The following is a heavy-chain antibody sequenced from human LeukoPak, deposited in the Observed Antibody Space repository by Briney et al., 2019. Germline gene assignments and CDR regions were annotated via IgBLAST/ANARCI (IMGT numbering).Heavy chain of an antibody. CDR3: ARDVHYYDSSGRDYYYGMDV. CDR1: RFTFSSYE. V-gene: IGHV3-48*03. CDR2: ISSSGRTI. D-gene: IGHD3-22*01. J-gene: IGHJ6*02. Sequence: GGSLRLSCAASRFTFSSYEMNWVSQAPGKGLEWVSHISSSGRTIYYADSVKGRFTISRDNTKNSLYLQMNSLRAEDTAVYYCARDVHYYDSSGRDYYYGMDVWGQGTAVTVSS.